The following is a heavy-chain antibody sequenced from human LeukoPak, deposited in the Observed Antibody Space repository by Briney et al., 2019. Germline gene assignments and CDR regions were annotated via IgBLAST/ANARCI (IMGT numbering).Heavy chain of an antibody. CDR3: ARATGADGYSSGWYGDLDY. CDR2: ISSSGSTI. D-gene: IGHD6-19*01. Sequence: GGSLRLSCAASGFTFSDYDMSWIRQAPGKGLEWVSYISSSGSTIYYADSVKGRSTISRDNAKNSLYLQMNSLRAEDTAVYYCARATGADGYSSGWYGDLDYWGQGTLVTVSS. V-gene: IGHV3-11*01. J-gene: IGHJ4*02. CDR1: GFTFSDYD.